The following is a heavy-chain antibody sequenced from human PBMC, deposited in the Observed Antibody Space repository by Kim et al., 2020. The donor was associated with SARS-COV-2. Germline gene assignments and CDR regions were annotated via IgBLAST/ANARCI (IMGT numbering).Heavy chain of an antibody. J-gene: IGHJ4*02. D-gene: IGHD1-26*01. V-gene: IGHV6-1*01. CDR3: ARVGGWELLPFDY. Sequence: YAVSVKSRITINPDTYKNQFSLQLNSVTPEDTAVYYCARVGGWELLPFDYWGQGTLVTVSS.